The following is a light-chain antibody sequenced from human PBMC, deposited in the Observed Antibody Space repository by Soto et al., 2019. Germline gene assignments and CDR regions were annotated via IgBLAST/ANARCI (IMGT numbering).Light chain of an antibody. CDR3: QQYRHMRT. V-gene: IGKV1-5*03. CDR1: QSIGTS. Sequence: DLQMTQSPSTLSASVGDRVTIACRASQSIGTSLAWYQQKAGKAPKLLIYEASNLESGVPSRFSGSGSGTEFTLTISSLQPDDVATYSCQQYRHMRTFGQGTKVEI. CDR2: EAS. J-gene: IGKJ1*01.